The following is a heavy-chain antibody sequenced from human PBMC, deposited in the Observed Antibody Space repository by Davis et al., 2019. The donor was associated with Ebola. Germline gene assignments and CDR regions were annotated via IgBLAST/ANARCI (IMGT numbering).Heavy chain of an antibody. J-gene: IGHJ3*02. D-gene: IGHD3/OR15-3a*01. CDR3: ARGGRGAFDI. Sequence: GSLRLFCAASGFTFISYWMNWVRQAPGKGLEWVANIKQDGSEKYYVDSVKGRFSISRDNAKNSLYLQMNGLRAEDTAVYYCARGGRGAFDIWGQGTMVTVSS. CDR1: GFTFISYW. V-gene: IGHV3-7*03. CDR2: IKQDGSEK.